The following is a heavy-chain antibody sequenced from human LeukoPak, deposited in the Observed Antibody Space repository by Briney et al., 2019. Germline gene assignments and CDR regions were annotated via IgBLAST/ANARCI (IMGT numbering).Heavy chain of an antibody. CDR2: ISTNGETT. V-gene: IGHV3-64D*06. J-gene: IGHJ4*02. Sequence: GGSLRLSCSASGFPFNTHFMHWVRQTPGEALEYVSTISTNGETTFYADSVTGRFTISRDNSQNTLYLQMSSLRPDDTAVYYCVKDLSGTWSFDYWGQGTLVTVSS. CDR1: GFPFNTHF. D-gene: IGHD1-26*01. CDR3: VKDLSGTWSFDY.